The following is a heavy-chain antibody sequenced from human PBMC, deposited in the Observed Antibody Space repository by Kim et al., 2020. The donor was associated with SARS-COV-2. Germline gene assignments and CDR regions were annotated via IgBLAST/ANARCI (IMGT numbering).Heavy chain of an antibody. CDR2: ISSSSSYI. CDR3: ARVLSLWGSDSGYYYYMDV. Sequence: GGSLRLSCAASGFTFSSYSMNWVRQAPGKGLEWVSSISSSSSYIYYADSVKGRFTISRDNAKNSLYLQMNSLRAEDTAVYYCARVLSLWGSDSGYYYYMDVWGKGTTVTVSS. J-gene: IGHJ6*03. D-gene: IGHD7-27*01. V-gene: IGHV3-21*01. CDR1: GFTFSSYS.